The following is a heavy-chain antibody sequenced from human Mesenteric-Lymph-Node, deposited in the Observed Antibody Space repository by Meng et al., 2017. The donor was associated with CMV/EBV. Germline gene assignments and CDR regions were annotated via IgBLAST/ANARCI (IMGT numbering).Heavy chain of an antibody. CDR2: ISYDGSNK. V-gene: IGHV3-30-3*01. CDR3: AKDSRFWSGIDY. D-gene: IGHD3-3*01. J-gene: IGHJ4*02. Sequence: GGSLRLSCAASGFTFSSYAMHWVRQAPGKGLEWVAVISYDGSNKYYADSVKGRFTISRDNSKNTLYLQMNSLRAEDTAVYYCAKDSRFWSGIDYWGQGTLVTVSS. CDR1: GFTFSSYA.